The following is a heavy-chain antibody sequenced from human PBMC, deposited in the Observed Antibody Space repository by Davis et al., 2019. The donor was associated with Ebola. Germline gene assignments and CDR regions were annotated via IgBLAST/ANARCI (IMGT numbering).Heavy chain of an antibody. CDR1: GYTFTSSA. Sequence: AASVKVSCKASGYTFTSSAIQWVRQARGQRLEWIGWIVVGSGNTNYAQKFQVRVTITRDMSTSTSYLDLTNLRSEDTAVYYCAASAGTVGKFDYWGQGTLVTVSS. D-gene: IGHD1-14*01. V-gene: IGHV1-58*02. J-gene: IGHJ4*01. CDR2: IVVGSGNT. CDR3: AASAGTVGKFDY.